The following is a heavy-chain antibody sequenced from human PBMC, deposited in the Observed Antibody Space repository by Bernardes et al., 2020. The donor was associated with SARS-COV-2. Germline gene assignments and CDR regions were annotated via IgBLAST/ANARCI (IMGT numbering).Heavy chain of an antibody. CDR3: ARQLYDARTPYYYYYYGMDV. V-gene: IGHV1-69*02. Sequence: SVKVSCKASGGTFSSYTISWVRQAPGQGLEWMGRIIPILGIANYAQKFQGRVTITADKSTSTAYMELSSLRSEDTAVYYCARQLYDARTPYYYYYYGMDVWGQGTTVTVSS. CDR2: IIPILGIA. D-gene: IGHD2-2*02. CDR1: GGTFSSYT. J-gene: IGHJ6*02.